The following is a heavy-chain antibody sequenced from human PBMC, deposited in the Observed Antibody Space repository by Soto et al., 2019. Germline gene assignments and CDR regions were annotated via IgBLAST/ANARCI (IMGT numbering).Heavy chain of an antibody. CDR3: ARDLHDYVSFRFDP. CDR1: GFTFSSYS. J-gene: IGHJ5*02. D-gene: IGHD3-16*01. Sequence: PGGSLRLSCAASGFTFSSYSMNWVRQAPGKGLEWVSSISRSSSYIYYADSVKGRFTISRDNAKNSPYLQMNSLRAEDTAVYYCARDLHDYVSFRFDPWGQGTLVTVSS. V-gene: IGHV3-21*01. CDR2: ISRSSSYI.